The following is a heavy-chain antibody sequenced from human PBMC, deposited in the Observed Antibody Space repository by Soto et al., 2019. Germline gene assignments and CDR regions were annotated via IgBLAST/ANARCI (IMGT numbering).Heavy chain of an antibody. CDR3: ASSGSKKYYFDY. D-gene: IGHD3-10*01. CDR2: IYYSGST. CDR1: VGSIISGDYY. Sequence: KPSETLSLTCTFSVGSIISGDYYWSWIRQPPGKGLEWIGYIYYSGSTYYNPSLKSRVTISVDTSKNQFSLKLSSVTAADTAVYYCASSGSKKYYFDYWGQGTLVTVSS. V-gene: IGHV4-30-4*01. J-gene: IGHJ4*02.